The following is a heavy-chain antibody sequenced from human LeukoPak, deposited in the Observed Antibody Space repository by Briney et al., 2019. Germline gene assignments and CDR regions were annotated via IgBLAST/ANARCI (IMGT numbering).Heavy chain of an antibody. J-gene: IGHJ3*02. CDR2: IYYSGST. V-gene: IGHV4-39*07. CDR1: GGSISSSSYY. D-gene: IGHD3-10*01. Sequence: PSETLSLTCTVSGGSISSSSYYWGWIRQPPGKGLEWIGSIYYSGSTYYNPSLKSRVTISVDTSKNQFSLKLSSVTAADTAVYYCARDEGSGMIDAFDIWGQGTMVTVSS. CDR3: ARDEGSGMIDAFDI.